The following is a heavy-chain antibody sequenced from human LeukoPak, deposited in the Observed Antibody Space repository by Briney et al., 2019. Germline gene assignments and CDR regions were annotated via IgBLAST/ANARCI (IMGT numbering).Heavy chain of an antibody. V-gene: IGHV3-30*03. D-gene: IGHD6-19*01. Sequence: PGGSLRLSCVASEFTFSTYGMHWVRQAPGKGLDWVAVISYDGSNKYCADSVKGRFTISRDNSKNTLYLQMNSLRADDTAVYYCATATGSIAVAPFDPWGQGTLVTVSS. CDR2: ISYDGSNK. CDR1: EFTFSTYG. CDR3: ATATGSIAVAPFDP. J-gene: IGHJ5*02.